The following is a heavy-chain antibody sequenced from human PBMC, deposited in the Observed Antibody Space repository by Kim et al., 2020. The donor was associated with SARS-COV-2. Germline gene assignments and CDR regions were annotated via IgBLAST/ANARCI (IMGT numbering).Heavy chain of an antibody. Sequence: SVKGRFTIARDNSKNTLYLQMNSLRAEDTAVYYCAKDRESHRYYYYGMDVWGQGTTVTVSS. J-gene: IGHJ6*02. V-gene: IGHV3-23*01. CDR3: AKDRESHRYYYYGMDV.